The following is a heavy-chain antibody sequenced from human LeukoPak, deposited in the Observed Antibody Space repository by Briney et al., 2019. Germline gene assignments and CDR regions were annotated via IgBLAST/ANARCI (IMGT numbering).Heavy chain of an antibody. CDR3: ARVRGACGGDCYLVPGTFDY. CDR1: GFTFSDYY. Sequence: PGGSLRLSCAASGFTFSDYYMSWIRQAPGKGLEWVSYISNSGSTMYYADSVKGRFTISRDNAKNSLYLQMNSLRAEDTAVYYCARVRGACGGDCYLVPGTFDYWGQGTLVTVSS. D-gene: IGHD2-21*02. V-gene: IGHV3-11*01. CDR2: ISNSGSTM. J-gene: IGHJ4*02.